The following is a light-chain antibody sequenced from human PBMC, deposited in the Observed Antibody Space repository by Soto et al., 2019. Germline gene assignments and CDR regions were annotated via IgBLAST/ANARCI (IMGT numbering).Light chain of an antibody. CDR1: QSISSW. J-gene: IGKJ2*01. CDR3: QQYNSYQYT. CDR2: KAS. V-gene: IGKV1-5*03. Sequence: DIQMTQSPSTLSASVGDRVTITCRASQSISSWLAWYQQKPGKAHKLLIYKASSLEGGIPSRFSGSGSETEFTLTISSLQPEDFATYYCQQYNSYQYTFGQGTKLEIK.